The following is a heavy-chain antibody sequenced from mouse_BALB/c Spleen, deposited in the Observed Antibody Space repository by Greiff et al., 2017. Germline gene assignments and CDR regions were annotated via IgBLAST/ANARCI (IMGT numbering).Heavy chain of an antibody. Sequence: EVMLVESGGGLVKLGGSLKLSCAASGFTFSSYYMSWVRQTPEKRLELVAAINSNGGNTYYPDTVKGRFTISRDNAKNTLYLQMSSLKSEDTALYYCARPLGSSYAWFAYWGQGTLVTVSA. CDR3: ARPLGSSYAWFAY. V-gene: IGHV5-6-2*01. J-gene: IGHJ3*01. CDR2: INSNGGNT. CDR1: GFTFSSYY. D-gene: IGHD1-1*01.